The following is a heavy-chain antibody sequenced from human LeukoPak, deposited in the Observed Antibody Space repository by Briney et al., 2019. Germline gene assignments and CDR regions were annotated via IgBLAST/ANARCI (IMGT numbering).Heavy chain of an antibody. CDR3: ARDSDYYAFTY. V-gene: IGHV3-53*01. CDR1: GFTVSSNY. D-gene: IGHD1-26*01. Sequence: PGGSLRLSCVASGFTVSSNYMSWVRQAPGKGLEWVSVIYSGGSTYYADSVKGQFTISRDNSKNTVYLQMNSLRAEDTAIYYCARDSDYYAFTYWGQGTLVTVSS. J-gene: IGHJ4*02. CDR2: IYSGGST.